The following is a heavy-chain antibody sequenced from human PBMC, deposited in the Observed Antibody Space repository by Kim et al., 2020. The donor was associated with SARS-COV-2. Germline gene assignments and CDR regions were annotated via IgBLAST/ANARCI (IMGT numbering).Heavy chain of an antibody. CDR1: GASISSISHY. Sequence: SETLSLTCTVSGASISSISHYWGWIRQPPGKGLEWIGSIYHSGTTSYNPSFKSRATISVDTSKNEFSLKLNSVTAADTALYFCAKSYGDDINWFDPWGQGILVTVSS. J-gene: IGHJ5*02. CDR2: IYHSGTT. V-gene: IGHV4-39*01. CDR3: AKSYGDDINWFDP. D-gene: IGHD4-17*01.